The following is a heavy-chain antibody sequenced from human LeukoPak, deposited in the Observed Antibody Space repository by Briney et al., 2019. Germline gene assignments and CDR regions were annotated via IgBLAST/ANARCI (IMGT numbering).Heavy chain of an antibody. D-gene: IGHD3-10*01. CDR2: IIPIFGTA. CDR1: GGTFSSYA. CDR3: ARDPRTMVRGVPAALRY. Sequence: SVKVSCKASGGTFSSYAISWVRQAHGQGLEWMGGIIPIFGTANYAQKFQGRVTITADESTSTAYMELSSLRSEDTAVYYCARDPRTMVRGVPAALRYWGQGTLVTVSS. V-gene: IGHV1-69*13. J-gene: IGHJ4*02.